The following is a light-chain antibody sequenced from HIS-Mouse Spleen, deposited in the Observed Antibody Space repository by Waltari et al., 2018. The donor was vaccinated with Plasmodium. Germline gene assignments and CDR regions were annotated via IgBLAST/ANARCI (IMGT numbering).Light chain of an antibody. Sequence: QSALTQPRSVSGSPGQSVTISCTGTSSDGGGYNYVPWYQQHPCKAPKLMIYDVSKRPSGVPDRFSGSKSGNTASLTISGLQAEDEADYYCCSYAGSYTVVFGGGTKLTVL. CDR1: SSDGGGYNY. CDR3: CSYAGSYTVV. J-gene: IGLJ2*01. CDR2: DVS. V-gene: IGLV2-11*01.